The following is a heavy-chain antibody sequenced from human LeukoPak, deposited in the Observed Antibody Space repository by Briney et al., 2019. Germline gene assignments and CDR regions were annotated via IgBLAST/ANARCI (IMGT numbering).Heavy chain of an antibody. V-gene: IGHV1-18*04. D-gene: IGHD5-18*01. CDR2: ISTYNGNT. CDR1: GYTFTGYY. J-gene: IGHJ4*02. Sequence: ASVKVSCKASGYTFTGYYMHWVRQAPGQGLEWMGWISTYNGNTNYAQKLQGRVAMTTDASTTTAYMELRSLRSDDTAVYYCARGSSYGFSMGYWGQGTLVTVSS. CDR3: ARGSSYGFSMGY.